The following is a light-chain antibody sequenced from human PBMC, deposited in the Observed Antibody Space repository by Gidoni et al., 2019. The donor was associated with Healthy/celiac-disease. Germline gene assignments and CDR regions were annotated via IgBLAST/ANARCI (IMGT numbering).Light chain of an antibody. CDR2: DAS. CDR1: QSVSSY. V-gene: IGKV3-11*01. Sequence: ESVLTQSPATLSLSPGERATLSCRASQSVSSYLAWYQQKPGQAPRLLIYDASNRATGIPARFSGSGSGTDFTLTISSLEPEDFAVYYCQQRSNWPITFGPXTKVDIK. CDR3: QQRSNWPIT. J-gene: IGKJ3*01.